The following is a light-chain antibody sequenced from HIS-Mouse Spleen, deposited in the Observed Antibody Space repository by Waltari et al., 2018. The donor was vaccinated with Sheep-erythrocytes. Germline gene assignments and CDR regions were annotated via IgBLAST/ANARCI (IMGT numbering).Light chain of an antibody. CDR3: QAWDSSTAWNVV. CDR2: QDS. V-gene: IGLV3-1*01. Sequence: SYELTQPPSVSVSPGQTASITCSGHKLGEKYACWYQQKPGQSPVLVIYQDSKRPSGIPERFSGSNSGNTATLTISGTQAMDEADYYCQAWDSSTAWNVVFGGGTKLTVL. CDR1: KLGEKY. J-gene: IGLJ2*01.